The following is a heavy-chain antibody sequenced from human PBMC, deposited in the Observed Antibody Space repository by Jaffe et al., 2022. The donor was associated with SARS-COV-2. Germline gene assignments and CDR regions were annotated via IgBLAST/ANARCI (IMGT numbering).Heavy chain of an antibody. D-gene: IGHD2-21*01. Sequence: EVQLVQSGAEVKKPGESLKISCKASGYSFSNNWIAWVRQRPGKGLEWMGIIYPRDSDTRYSPSFQGQVTISVDKSISTAYLQWSSLKASDTAMYYCATRQSEMWSRWGQGTLVTVSS. J-gene: IGHJ4*02. CDR2: IYPRDSDT. CDR3: ATRQSEMWSR. V-gene: IGHV5-51*01. CDR1: GYSFSNNW.